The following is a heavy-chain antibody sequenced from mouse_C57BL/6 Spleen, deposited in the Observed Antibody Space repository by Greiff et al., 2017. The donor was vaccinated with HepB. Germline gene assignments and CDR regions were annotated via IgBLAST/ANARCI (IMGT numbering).Heavy chain of an antibody. Sequence: EVKLMESGGGLVKPGGSLKLSCAASGFTFSDYGMHWVRQAPEKGLEWVAYISSGSSTIYYADTVKGRFTISRDNAKNTLFLQMTSLRSEDTAMYYCARPGRGDMELFDYWGQGTTLTVSS. CDR3: ARPGRGDMELFDY. V-gene: IGHV5-17*01. D-gene: IGHD3-3*01. J-gene: IGHJ2*01. CDR2: ISSGSSTI. CDR1: GFTFSDYG.